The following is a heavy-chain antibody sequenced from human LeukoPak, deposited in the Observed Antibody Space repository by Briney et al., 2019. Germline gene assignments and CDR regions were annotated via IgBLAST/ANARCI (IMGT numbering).Heavy chain of an antibody. Sequence: PSQTLSLTCTVSGGSISSGGYYWSWIRQHPGKGLEWIGYIYYSGSTYYNPSLKSRVTISVDTSKNQFSLKLSSVTAADTAVYYCARDRVAAEHYGMDVWGQGTTVTVSS. CDR1: GGSISSGGYY. D-gene: IGHD6-13*01. J-gene: IGHJ6*02. V-gene: IGHV4-31*03. CDR2: IYYSGST. CDR3: ARDRVAAEHYGMDV.